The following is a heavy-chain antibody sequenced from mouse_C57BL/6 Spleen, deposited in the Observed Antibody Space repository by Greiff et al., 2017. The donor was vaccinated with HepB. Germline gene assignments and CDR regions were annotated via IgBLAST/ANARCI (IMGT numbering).Heavy chain of an antibody. CDR1: GYTFTSYW. CDR3: ARYYGLRGYFDV. V-gene: IGHV1-52*01. D-gene: IGHD1-1*02. CDR2: IDPSDSET. Sequence: QVQLQQPGAELVRPGSSVKLSCKASGYTFTSYWMHWVKQRPIQGLEWIGNIDPSDSETHYNQKFKDKATLTVDKSSSTAYMQLSSLTSEDSAVYYCARYYGLRGYFDVWGTGTTVTVSS. J-gene: IGHJ1*03.